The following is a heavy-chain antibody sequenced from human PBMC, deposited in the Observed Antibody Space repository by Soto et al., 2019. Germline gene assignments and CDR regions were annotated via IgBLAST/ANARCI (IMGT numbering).Heavy chain of an antibody. J-gene: IGHJ6*02. V-gene: IGHV4-31*03. CDR1: GGSISSGGYY. Sequence: LSLTCTVSGGSISSGGYYWSWIRQHPGKGLEWIGYIYYSGSTYYNPSLKSRVTISVDTSKNQFSLKLSSVTAADTAVYYCARAGFWSGYYSSDYYYGMDVWGQGTTVTVSS. D-gene: IGHD3-3*01. CDR3: ARAGFWSGYYSSDYYYGMDV. CDR2: IYYSGST.